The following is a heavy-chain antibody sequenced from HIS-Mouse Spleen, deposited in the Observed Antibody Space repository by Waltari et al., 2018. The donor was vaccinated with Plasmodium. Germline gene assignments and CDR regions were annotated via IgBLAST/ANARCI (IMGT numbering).Heavy chain of an antibody. J-gene: IGHJ4*02. CDR1: GGSFSGYY. D-gene: IGHD3-10*01. Sequence: QVQLQQWGAGLLKPSETLSLTCAVSGGSFSGYYWSWIRQPQGKGLEWIGEINHSGSTNYNPSLKSRVTISVDTSKNQFSLKLSSVTAADTAVYYCASSGSGSYYYWGQGTLVTVSS. CDR3: ASSGSGSYYY. V-gene: IGHV4-34*01. CDR2: INHSGST.